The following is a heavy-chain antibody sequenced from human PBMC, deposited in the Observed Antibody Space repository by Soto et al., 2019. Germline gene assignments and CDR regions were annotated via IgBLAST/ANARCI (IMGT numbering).Heavy chain of an antibody. CDR1: GGTLSSNT. V-gene: IGHV1-69*04. CDR3: ARDLYCSGGSCYRP. D-gene: IGHD2-15*01. J-gene: IGHJ5*02. Sequence: SVKLSCKASGGTLSSNTSSWVRQAPGQGLEWMGRIIPILGIANYAQKFQGRVTITADKSTSTAYMELSSLRSEDTAVYYCARDLYCSGGSCYRPWGQGTLVTVSS. CDR2: IIPILGIA.